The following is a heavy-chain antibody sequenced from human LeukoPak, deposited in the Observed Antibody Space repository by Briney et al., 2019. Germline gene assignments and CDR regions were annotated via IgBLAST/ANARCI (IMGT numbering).Heavy chain of an antibody. CDR3: ARGRIQLWSRAFVDY. J-gene: IGHJ4*02. V-gene: IGHV4-34*01. CDR2: INHSGST. D-gene: IGHD5-18*01. Sequence: SETLSLTCAVYGGSFSGYYWSWIRQPPGKGLEWIGEINHSGSTNYNPSLKSRVTISVDTSKNQFSLKLSSVTAADTAVYYCARGRIQLWSRAFVDYWGQGTLVTVSS. CDR1: GGSFSGYY.